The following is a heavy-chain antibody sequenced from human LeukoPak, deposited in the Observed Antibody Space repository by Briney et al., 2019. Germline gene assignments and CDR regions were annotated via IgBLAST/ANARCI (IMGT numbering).Heavy chain of an antibody. J-gene: IGHJ4*02. CDR2: IFYSGST. V-gene: IGHV4-39*01. Sequence: SETLSLTCTVSGGSISSSSYFWGWLRQPPGKGLEWIVSIFYSGSTYYNPSLNSRVTISIDTSKNQFSLRLSSVTAADTAVYYCARQMNTVTADYWGQGTLVTVSS. CDR3: ARQMNTVTADY. CDR1: GGSISSSSYF. D-gene: IGHD4-17*01.